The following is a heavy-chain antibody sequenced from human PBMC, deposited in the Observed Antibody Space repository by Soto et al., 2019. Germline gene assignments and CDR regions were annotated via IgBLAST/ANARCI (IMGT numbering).Heavy chain of an antibody. CDR2: INHSGST. D-gene: IGHD2-8*02. Sequence: PSETLSLTCAVYGGSFSGYYWTWIRQPPGTGLEWIGEINHSGSTNYNPSLKSRVTISVDTSKNQLSLKLTSVTAADTAVYYCARKKITGFFYYGGQGTLVTVSS. CDR1: GGSFSGYY. J-gene: IGHJ4*02. CDR3: ARKKITGFFYY. V-gene: IGHV4-34*01.